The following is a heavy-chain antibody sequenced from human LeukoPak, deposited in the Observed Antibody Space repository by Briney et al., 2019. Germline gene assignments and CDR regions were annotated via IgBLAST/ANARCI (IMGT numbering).Heavy chain of an antibody. D-gene: IGHD3-3*01. CDR3: AKGVRFLEWLEYYFDY. CDR1: GFTFSSYG. Sequence: GGSLRLSCAASGFTFSSYGMHWVRQAPGKGLEWVAVISYDGSNKYYADSVKDRFTISRDNSKNTLYLQMNSLRAEDTAVYYCAKGVRFLEWLEYYFDYWGQGTLVTVSS. J-gene: IGHJ4*02. CDR2: ISYDGSNK. V-gene: IGHV3-30*18.